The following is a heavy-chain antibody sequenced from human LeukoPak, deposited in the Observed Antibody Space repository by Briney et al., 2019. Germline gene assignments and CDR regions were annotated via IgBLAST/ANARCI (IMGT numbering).Heavy chain of an antibody. Sequence: GGSLRLSCAASGFTFSTYAMNWVRQAPGKGLEWVAVISYDGSNKYYADSVKGRFTISRDNSKNTLYLQMNSLRAEDTAVYYCAKYAVDYWGQGTLVTVSS. CDR2: ISYDGSNK. J-gene: IGHJ4*02. CDR3: AKYAVDY. D-gene: IGHD2-8*01. CDR1: GFTFSTYA. V-gene: IGHV3-30*18.